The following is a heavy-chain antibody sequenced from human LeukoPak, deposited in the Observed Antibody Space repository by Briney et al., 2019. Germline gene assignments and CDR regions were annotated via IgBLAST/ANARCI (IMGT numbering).Heavy chain of an antibody. D-gene: IGHD5-18*01. CDR2: ISISGAST. CDR3: AKVIDSYGQGDI. Sequence: PGGSLRLSCTASGFTFSSYAMTWVRQAPGKRLEWVSGISISGASTYYADSVKGRFTISRDNSKNTLYLQMNSLRAEDTAVYYCAKVIDSYGQGDIWGQGTMVTVSS. CDR1: GFTFSSYA. J-gene: IGHJ3*02. V-gene: IGHV3-23*01.